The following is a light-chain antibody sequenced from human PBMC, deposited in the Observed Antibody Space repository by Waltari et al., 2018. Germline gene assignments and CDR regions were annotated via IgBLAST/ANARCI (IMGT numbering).Light chain of an antibody. V-gene: IGKV1-5*03. Sequence: IKMTPSPSPLSASVGDRVTFTCRASQSISDWFAWYQQKPGKAPKLLMYKTSTLQGGVPSRFSGGGSDTEFTLTISSLQPDDFATYYCQQYNHYPWTFGPGTKVEVK. CDR2: KTS. J-gene: IGKJ1*01. CDR1: QSISDW. CDR3: QQYNHYPWT.